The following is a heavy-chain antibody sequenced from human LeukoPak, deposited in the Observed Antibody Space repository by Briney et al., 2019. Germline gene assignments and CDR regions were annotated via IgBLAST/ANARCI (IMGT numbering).Heavy chain of an antibody. D-gene: IGHD1-26*01. V-gene: IGHV1-3*01. CDR3: ARDSGSGNNDY. Sequence: ASVKVSCKASGGTFSSYGVSWVRQAPGQGLEWMGWISAGNGNTKYSQNFQGRVTFISNTSATTAFMELSSLRSEDAAVYYCARDSGSGNNDYWGQGTLVTVSS. CDR2: ISAGNGNT. CDR1: GGTFSSYG. J-gene: IGHJ4*02.